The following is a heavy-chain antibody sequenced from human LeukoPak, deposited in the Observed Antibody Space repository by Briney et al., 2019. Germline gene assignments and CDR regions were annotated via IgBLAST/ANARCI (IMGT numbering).Heavy chain of an antibody. D-gene: IGHD5-18*01. CDR1: GGTFSSYA. CDR3: ARGTAHTSYYYYGMDV. CDR2: IIPIFGTA. Sequence: GASVKVSCKASGGTFSSYAISWVRQAPGQGLEWMGGIIPIFGTANYAQKFQGRVTITADESTSTAYMELSSLRSEDTAVYYCARGTAHTSYYYYGMDVWGQGTTVTVSS. V-gene: IGHV1-69*01. J-gene: IGHJ6*02.